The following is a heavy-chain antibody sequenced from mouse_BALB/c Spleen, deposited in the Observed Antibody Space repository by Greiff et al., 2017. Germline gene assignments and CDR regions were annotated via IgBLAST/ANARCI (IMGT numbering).Heavy chain of an antibody. V-gene: IGHV7-3*02. Sequence: EVQLVESGGGLVQPGGSLRLSCATSGFTFTDYYMSWVRQPPGKALEWLGFIRNKANGYTTEYSASVKGRFTISRDNSQSILYLQMNTLRAEDSATYYCARYKGVLLRYPAWFAYWGQGTLVTVSA. CDR1: GFTFTDYY. J-gene: IGHJ3*01. CDR3: ARYKGVLLRYPAWFAY. D-gene: IGHD1-1*01. CDR2: IRNKANGYTT.